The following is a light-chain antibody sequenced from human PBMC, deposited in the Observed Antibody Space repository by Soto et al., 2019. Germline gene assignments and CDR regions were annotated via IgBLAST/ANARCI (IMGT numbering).Light chain of an antibody. CDR1: QSISSW. CDR3: QQYNSYST. CDR2: DAS. J-gene: IGKJ1*01. Sequence: DIQMTQSPSTLSASVGDRVTITCRASQSISSWLAWYQQKPGKAPKLLIYDASSLESEVPSRFSGSGSGTEFTLTISSLQPDDFATYYCQQYNSYSTFGPGTKV. V-gene: IGKV1-5*01.